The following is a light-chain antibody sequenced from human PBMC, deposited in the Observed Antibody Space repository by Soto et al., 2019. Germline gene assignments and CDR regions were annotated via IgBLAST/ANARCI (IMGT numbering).Light chain of an antibody. V-gene: IGKV2-28*01. CDR1: QSLLHSNGYNY. J-gene: IGKJ4*01. CDR2: LGS. CDR3: MQARQTLT. Sequence: DIVMTQSPLSLPVTPGEPASISCRSSQSLLHSNGYNYLDWYLPKPGQSPQLPIYLGSNRASEVPDRFSGRGSRTDFTLKISRVEAEHLGVYYGMQARQTLTFGGGTKVEIK.